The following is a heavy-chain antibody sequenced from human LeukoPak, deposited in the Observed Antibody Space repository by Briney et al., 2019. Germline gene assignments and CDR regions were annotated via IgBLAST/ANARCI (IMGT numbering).Heavy chain of an antibody. V-gene: IGHV1-8*01. CDR2: MNPNSGNT. CDR3: ASVIAARRRYFQH. J-gene: IGHJ1*01. CDR1: GYTFASYD. D-gene: IGHD6-6*01. Sequence: GASVKVSCKASGYTFASYDINWVRQATGQGLEWMGWMNPNSGNTGYAQKFQGRVTMTRNTSISTAYMELSSLRSEDTAVYYCASVIAARRRYFQHWGQGTLVTVSS.